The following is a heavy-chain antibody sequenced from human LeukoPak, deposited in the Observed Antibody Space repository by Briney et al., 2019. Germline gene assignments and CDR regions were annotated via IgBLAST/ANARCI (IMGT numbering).Heavy chain of an antibody. D-gene: IGHD6-19*01. CDR1: GFIFSSYA. CDR3: VKGKGIAVTSLDY. V-gene: IGHV3-64D*06. J-gene: IGHJ4*02. Sequence: PGGSLGLSCSASGFIFSSYAMHWVRQAPGKELEYVSAISSNGGSTYYADSVKGRFTISRDNSKNTLYLQMSSLRAEDTAVYYCVKGKGIAVTSLDYWGQGTLVTVSS. CDR2: ISSNGGST.